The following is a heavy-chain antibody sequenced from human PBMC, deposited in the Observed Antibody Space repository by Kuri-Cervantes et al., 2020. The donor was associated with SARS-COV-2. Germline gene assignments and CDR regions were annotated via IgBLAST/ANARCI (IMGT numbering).Heavy chain of an antibody. J-gene: IGHJ6*02. CDR3: ARDVAKEVYDFWSGYYSGYYGMDV. CDR2: TSLDGSNK. CDR1: GFTFNNYA. V-gene: IGHV3-30-3*01. D-gene: IGHD3-3*01. Sequence: GESLKISCATSGFTFNNYAMHWVRQTPGEGLEWVAITSLDGSNKYYAESVKGRFTISRDNSKNSLYLRMNSLRDEDTAVYYCARDVAKEVYDFWSGYYSGYYGMDVWGQGTTVTVSS.